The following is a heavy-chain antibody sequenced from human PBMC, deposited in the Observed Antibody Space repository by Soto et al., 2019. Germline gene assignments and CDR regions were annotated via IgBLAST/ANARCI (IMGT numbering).Heavy chain of an antibody. CDR1: GFIFSDYA. J-gene: IGHJ4*02. D-gene: IGHD6-13*01. V-gene: IGHV3-30*09. CDR2: ISYGGDNK. Sequence: QVQLVESGGGVVQPGGSLRLSCAASGFIFSDYAMHWVRQAPGKGLEWVAVISYGGDNKYYADSVRGRFAISRDNLKNTLDLQMNSRNAEDTAVYHCAKARHSASWYGLEADFWGQGTLVTVSS. CDR3: AKARHSASWYGLEADF.